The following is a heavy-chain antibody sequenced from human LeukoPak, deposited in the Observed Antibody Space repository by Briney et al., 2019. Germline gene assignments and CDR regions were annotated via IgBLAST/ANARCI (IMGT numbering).Heavy chain of an antibody. CDR1: GDSMIGYY. Sequence: SETLSLTCIVSGDSMIGYYWGWIRQSPGTGLDRLGNIFYRGTIPYNPSLKSRVTISLDLAKSQFSLNLTSVTTADSAIYYCARSKSGYLFDYWSRGNRVIVSS. V-gene: IGHV4-59*03. J-gene: IGHJ4*02. D-gene: IGHD5-12*01. CDR3: ARSKSGYLFDY. CDR2: IFYRGTI.